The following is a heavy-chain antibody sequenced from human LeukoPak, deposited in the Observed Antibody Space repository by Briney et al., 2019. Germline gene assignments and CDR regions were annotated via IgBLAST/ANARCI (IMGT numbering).Heavy chain of an antibody. CDR1: GDSVSRNSVA. V-gene: IGHV6-1*01. CDR2: TYYRSKRHS. D-gene: IGHD6-19*01. J-gene: IGHJ3*02. CDR3: ASSGAHAFDI. Sequence: SQTLSLTCAISGDSVSRNSVAWNWIRQSPSRGLEWLGRTYYRSKRHSDYAVSVKSRININPDTSKNHFSLQLNSVTPEDTAVYYCASSGAHAFDIWGQGTMVTVSS.